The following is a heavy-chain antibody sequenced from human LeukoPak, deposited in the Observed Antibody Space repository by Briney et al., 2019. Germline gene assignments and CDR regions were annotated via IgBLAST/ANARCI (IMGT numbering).Heavy chain of an antibody. CDR3: AKDRGFGYGDYYYFDY. V-gene: IGHV3-7*01. D-gene: IGHD4-17*01. CDR2: IKQDGSEK. J-gene: IGHJ4*02. CDR1: GFTFSSYW. Sequence: GGSLRLSCAASGFTFSSYWMSWVRQAPGKGLEWVANIKQDGSEKYYVDSVKGRFTISRDNAKNSLYLQMNSLRAEDTAVYYCAKDRGFGYGDYYYFDYWGQGTLVTVSS.